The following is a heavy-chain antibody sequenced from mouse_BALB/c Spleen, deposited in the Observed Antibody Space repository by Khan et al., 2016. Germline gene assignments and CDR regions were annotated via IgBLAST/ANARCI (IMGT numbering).Heavy chain of an antibody. Sequence: EVELVESGGGLVQPGGSLKLSCAASGFTFSSYGMSWVCQTPDKRLELVATINSNGGITYYPDNVKGRFTISRDNAKNTLYLQMSSLKSEDTAMYYCARVYNYGSPYFDYWGQGTTLTVSS. CDR3: ARVYNYGSPYFDY. J-gene: IGHJ2*01. CDR1: GFTFSSYG. V-gene: IGHV5-6-3*01. D-gene: IGHD1-1*01. CDR2: INSNGGIT.